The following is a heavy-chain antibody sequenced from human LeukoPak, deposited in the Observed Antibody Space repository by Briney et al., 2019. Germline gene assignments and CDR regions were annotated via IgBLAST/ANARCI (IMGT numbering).Heavy chain of an antibody. J-gene: IGHJ4*02. CDR2: ISYDGRKT. Sequence: PGRSLRLSCVGSGFTFSTYGMHWVRQAPGKGLEWVALISYDGRKTYYADSVKGRFTISRDISKNTLYLQMNSLRTEDTAVYHCARDGVGVRYCFDYSGQGTLVTVSS. CDR1: GFTFSTYG. D-gene: IGHD1-26*01. V-gene: IGHV3-30*04. CDR3: ARDGVGVRYCFDY.